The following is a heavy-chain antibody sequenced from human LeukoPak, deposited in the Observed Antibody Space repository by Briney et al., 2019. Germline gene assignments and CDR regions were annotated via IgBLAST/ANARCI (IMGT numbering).Heavy chain of an antibody. V-gene: IGHV1-18*01. CDR3: ARDSVGANNWFDP. CDR2: ISAYNGNT. CDR1: GYTFTSYG. D-gene: IGHD1-26*01. Sequence: ASVKVSCKSSGYTFTSYGISWVQQAPGQGLEWMGWISAYNGNTNYAQKLQGRVTMTTDTSTSTAYMELRSLRSDDTAVYYCARDSVGANNWFDPWGQGTLVTVSS. J-gene: IGHJ5*02.